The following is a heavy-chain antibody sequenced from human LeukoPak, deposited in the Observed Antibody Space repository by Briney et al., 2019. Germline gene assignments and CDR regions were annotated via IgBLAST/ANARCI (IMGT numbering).Heavy chain of an antibody. Sequence: GGSLRLSCAASGFTFNTYAMSWVRQAPGKGLEWVSAISGGGATSYYADSVEGRFTISRDNAKNTLYLQMNSLRAEDTAIYYCAKDGSSGIAATADAFDIWGQGTMVTVSS. V-gene: IGHV3-23*01. CDR1: GFTFNTYA. CDR3: AKDGSSGIAATADAFDI. D-gene: IGHD6-13*01. CDR2: ISGGGATS. J-gene: IGHJ3*02.